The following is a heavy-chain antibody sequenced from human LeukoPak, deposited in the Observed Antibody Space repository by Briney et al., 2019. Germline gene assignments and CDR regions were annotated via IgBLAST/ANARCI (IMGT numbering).Heavy chain of an antibody. V-gene: IGHV1-24*01. Sequence: GASVKVSCRVSGYSGIELDMHWVRQAPGKGLERMGGFDREHGGTVYARKFQGRVTMTEDTSTDTAYMELRSLTSEDTAVYYCATHTIFGVVTYAFHIWGRGTLVTVSS. CDR2: FDREHGGT. D-gene: IGHD3-3*01. J-gene: IGHJ3*02. CDR3: ATHTIFGVVTYAFHI. CDR1: GYSGIELD.